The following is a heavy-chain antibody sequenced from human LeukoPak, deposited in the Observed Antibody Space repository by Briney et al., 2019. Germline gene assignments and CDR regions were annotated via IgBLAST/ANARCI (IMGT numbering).Heavy chain of an antibody. J-gene: IGHJ5*02. CDR2: IYHSGST. CDR3: ARDWSSTSDNWFDP. Sequence: PSETLSLTCTVSGYSISSGYYWGWIRQPPGKGLEWIGSIYHSGSTYYNPSLKSRVTISVDASKNQFSLKLSSVTAADTAVYYCARDWSSTSDNWFDPWGQGTLVTVSS. V-gene: IGHV4-38-2*02. D-gene: IGHD2-2*01. CDR1: GYSISSGYY.